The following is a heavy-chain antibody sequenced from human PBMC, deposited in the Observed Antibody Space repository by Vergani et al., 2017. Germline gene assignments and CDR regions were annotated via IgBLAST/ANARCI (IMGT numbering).Heavy chain of an antibody. CDR1: GFTFSSYG. Sequence: QVQLVESGGGVVQPGGSLRLSCAASGFTFSSYGMHWVRQAPGKGLEWVAFIRYDGSNKYYADSVKGRFTISRDNSKNTLYLQMNSLRAEDTAVYYCAKDPVYCSGGSCYNYYYYGMDVWGQGTTGTVSS. V-gene: IGHV3-30*02. CDR2: IRYDGSNK. CDR3: AKDPVYCSGGSCYNYYYYGMDV. J-gene: IGHJ6*02. D-gene: IGHD2-15*01.